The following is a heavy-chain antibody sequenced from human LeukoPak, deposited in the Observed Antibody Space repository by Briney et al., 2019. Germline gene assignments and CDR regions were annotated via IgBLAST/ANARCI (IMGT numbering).Heavy chain of an antibody. CDR1: GFTFRNHW. V-gene: IGHV3-74*03. Sequence: GGSLRLSCAASGFTFRNHWMHWVRQTPGKGMVWVSRISSDGSSTTYADSVKGRFTISRDNAKNTLYLQMNNLRAEDTAMYYCARDQRVTGRPDIDYWGQGTLVIVSS. J-gene: IGHJ4*02. D-gene: IGHD6-6*01. CDR2: ISSDGSST. CDR3: ARDQRVTGRPDIDY.